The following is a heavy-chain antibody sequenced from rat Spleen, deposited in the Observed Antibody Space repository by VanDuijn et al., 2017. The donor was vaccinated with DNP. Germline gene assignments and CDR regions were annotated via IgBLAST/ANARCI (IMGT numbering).Heavy chain of an antibody. CDR3: AREGY. Sequence: EVQLVESGGGLVSPGRSLKLSCAGSGFTFSDYNMAWVRQAPKKGLEWVATISYDGSSTYYRDSVKGRFTISRDNAKSTLYLQMDSLRSEDTATYYCAREGYWGQGVMVTVSS. J-gene: IGHJ2*01. CDR1: GFTFSDYN. V-gene: IGHV5-7*01. CDR2: ISYDGSST.